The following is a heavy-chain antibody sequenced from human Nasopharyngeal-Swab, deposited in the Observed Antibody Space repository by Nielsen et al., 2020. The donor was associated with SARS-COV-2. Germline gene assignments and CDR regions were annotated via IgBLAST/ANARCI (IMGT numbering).Heavy chain of an antibody. CDR3: ARDLPGCLEWFRTYFDY. D-gene: IGHD3-3*01. V-gene: IGHV3-21*01. Sequence: GESLKISCAASGFTFSSYSMNWVRQAPGKGLEWVSSISSSSSYIYYADSVKGRFTISRDNAKNSLYLQMNSLRAEDTAVYYCARDLPGCLEWFRTYFDYWGQGTLVTVSS. J-gene: IGHJ4*02. CDR1: GFTFSSYS. CDR2: ISSSSSYI.